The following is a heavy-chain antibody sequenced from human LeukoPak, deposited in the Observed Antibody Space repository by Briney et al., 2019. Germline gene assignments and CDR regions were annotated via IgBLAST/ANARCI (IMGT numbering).Heavy chain of an antibody. CDR3: ARRTVGATDNYYYYYMDV. V-gene: IGHV5-51*01. CDR1: GYSFTTHW. Sequence: GESLKISCKGSGYSFTTHWIGWVRQMPGKGLEWMGIIYPGDSDTRYSPSFQGQVTISADKSISTAYLQWSSLKASDTAMYYCARRTVGATDNYYYYYMDVWGKGTTVTVSS. J-gene: IGHJ6*03. D-gene: IGHD1-26*01. CDR2: IYPGDSDT.